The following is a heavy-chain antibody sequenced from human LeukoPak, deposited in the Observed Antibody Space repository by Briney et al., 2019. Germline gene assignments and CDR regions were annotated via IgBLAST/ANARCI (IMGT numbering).Heavy chain of an antibody. CDR3: AKGGHRVVIISAHFQH. D-gene: IGHD3-22*01. V-gene: IGHV3-23*01. J-gene: IGHJ1*01. CDR1: GFTLSSYA. Sequence: GGSLRLSCAASGFTLSSYAMTWVRQAPGKGLEWVTGISGSGDDTYYADSVKGRFTVSRDNSKNTLYLQMNSLRVEDTAVYYCAKGGHRVVIISAHFQHWGQGTLVTVSS. CDR2: ISGSGDDT.